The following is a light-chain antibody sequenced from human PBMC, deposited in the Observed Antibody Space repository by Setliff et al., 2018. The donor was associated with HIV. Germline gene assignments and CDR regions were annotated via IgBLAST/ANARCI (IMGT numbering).Light chain of an antibody. CDR1: SSDVGGYNY. J-gene: IGLJ1*01. CDR3: SASRPSRTLVV. CDR2: QLI. Sequence: QSALTQPASVSGSPGQSITISCTGTSSDVGGYNYVSWYQQHPGKAPKLMISQLINRPSGVSNRFSGSKSGNTASLTISGLQAEDEADYYCSASRPSRTLVVFGTGTKVTVL. V-gene: IGLV2-14*01.